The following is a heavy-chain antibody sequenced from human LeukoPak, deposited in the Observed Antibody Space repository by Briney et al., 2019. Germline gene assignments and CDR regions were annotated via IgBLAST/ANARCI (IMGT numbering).Heavy chain of an antibody. V-gene: IGHV1-8*01. J-gene: IGHJ2*01. Sequence: ASVKVSCKASGYTFTSYDINWVRQATGHGLEWMGWMNPNSGNTGYAQKFQGRVTMTRNTSISTAYMELSSLRSEDTAVYYCARVYYSSSYDYWYFDLWGRGTLVTVSS. CDR1: GYTFTSYD. CDR2: MNPNSGNT. D-gene: IGHD6-13*01. CDR3: ARVYYSSSYDYWYFDL.